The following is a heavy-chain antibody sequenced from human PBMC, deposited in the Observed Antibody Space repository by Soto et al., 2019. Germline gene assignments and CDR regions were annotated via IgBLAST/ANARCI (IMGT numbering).Heavy chain of an antibody. CDR1: GITFSNYW. CDR2: INDDGSST. CDR3: GRDRNGPIG. J-gene: IGHJ4*02. V-gene: IGHV3-74*03. D-gene: IGHD3-10*01. Sequence: EIQLVESGGGLVQPGGSLRLSCAASGITFSNYWMHWARQVPGKGLVWVSHINDDGSSTKFADSVKGRFTISRDNAKNTLYLQMSALRVEDTAVYSCGRDRNGPIGWGQGTLVTVSS.